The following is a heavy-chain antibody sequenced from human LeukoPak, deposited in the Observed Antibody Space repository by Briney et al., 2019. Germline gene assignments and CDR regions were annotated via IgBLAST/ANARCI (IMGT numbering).Heavy chain of an antibody. V-gene: IGHV4-34*01. J-gene: IGHJ4*02. CDR2: IYHSGKT. Sequence: SETLSLTCGVSGGTFSGDYWAWIRQAPGQGLEWIGDIYHSGKTNYNPTLKNRLTISVDTSKNQFSLKLASVTAADAAIYYCARSNNFRFDSWGQETLVTVSS. CDR3: ARSNNFRFDS. CDR1: GGTFSGDY. D-gene: IGHD2/OR15-2a*01.